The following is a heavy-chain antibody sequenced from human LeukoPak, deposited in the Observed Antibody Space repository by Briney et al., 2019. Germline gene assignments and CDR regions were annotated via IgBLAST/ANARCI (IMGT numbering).Heavy chain of an antibody. V-gene: IGHV3-33*01. J-gene: IGHJ4*02. D-gene: IGHD2-21*02. CDR1: GFTFSSYG. Sequence: GRSLRLSCATSGFTFSSYGFHGVRQAPGKGLEGVAVISKNGGYKHYTDSVKGRFTISRDDSKSTVYLQLSSPRAEDAALYYCTREPINGDCQFDYWGQGTLVTVSS. CDR3: TREPINGDCQFDY. CDR2: ISKNGGYK.